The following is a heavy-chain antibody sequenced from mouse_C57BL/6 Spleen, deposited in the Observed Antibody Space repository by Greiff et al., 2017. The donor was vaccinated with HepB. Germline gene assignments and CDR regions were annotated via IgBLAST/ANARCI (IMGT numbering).Heavy chain of an antibody. CDR2: IYPYNGGT. CDR3: ARSHSYFDY. J-gene: IGHJ2*01. CDR1: GYTFTDYY. Sequence: EVQLQQSGPVLVKPGASVKMSCKASGYTFTDYYMNWVKQSHGKSLEWIGVIYPYNGGTSYNQKFKGKATLTVDKSSSTAYMELNSLTSEDSAVYYCARSHSYFDYWGQGTTLTVSS. V-gene: IGHV1-19*01.